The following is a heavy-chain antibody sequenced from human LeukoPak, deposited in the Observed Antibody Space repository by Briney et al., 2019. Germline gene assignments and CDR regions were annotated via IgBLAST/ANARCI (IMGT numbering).Heavy chain of an antibody. CDR2: IYYSGRT. Sequence: SQTLSLTCTVSGGSISSAGYYWSCIRQHPGKGLEWMGYIYYSGRTYYNPSLESRVITSLDTSKNQFSLKLSSVTAADTAVYYCARRSSSSGYFDYWGQGTLVTVSS. V-gene: IGHV4-31*03. J-gene: IGHJ4*02. CDR3: ARRSSSSGYFDY. D-gene: IGHD6-6*01. CDR1: GGSISSAGYY.